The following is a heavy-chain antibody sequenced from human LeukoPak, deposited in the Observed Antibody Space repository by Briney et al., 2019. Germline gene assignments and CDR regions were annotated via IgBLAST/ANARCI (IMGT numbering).Heavy chain of an antibody. D-gene: IGHD3-3*01. CDR2: ISSSSSTI. J-gene: IGHJ3*02. Sequence: GGSLRLSCAASGFTFSSYSMNWVRQAPGKGLEWVSYISSSSSTIYYADSVKGRFTISRDNAKNSLYLQMNSLRAEDTAAYYCARDADFWSGYYGDAFDIWGQGTMVTVSS. V-gene: IGHV3-48*01. CDR3: ARDADFWSGYYGDAFDI. CDR1: GFTFSSYS.